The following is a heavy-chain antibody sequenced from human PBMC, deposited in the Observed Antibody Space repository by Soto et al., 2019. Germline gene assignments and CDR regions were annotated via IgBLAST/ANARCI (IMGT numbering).Heavy chain of an antibody. CDR1: GGSISSSSYY. CDR3: ARGFRGFNP. CDR2: TYYSGST. J-gene: IGHJ5*02. V-gene: IGHV4-39*01. D-gene: IGHD3-10*01. Sequence: SETLSLTCTVSGGSISSSSYYWGWIRQPPGKGLEWIGSTYYSGSTYYNPSLKSRVTISVDTSKNQFSLQLNSMTPEDTAVYYCARGFRGFNPWGQGTLVTVSS.